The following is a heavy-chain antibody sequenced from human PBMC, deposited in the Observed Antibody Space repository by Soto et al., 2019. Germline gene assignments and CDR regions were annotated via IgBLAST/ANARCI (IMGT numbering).Heavy chain of an antibody. D-gene: IGHD3-22*01. CDR3: ATNHDDISGRTPLLFDS. V-gene: IGHV4-31*03. CDR2: IHYSGNT. Sequence: QVQLQESGPGLVKPSQTLSLTCTVSGDSIGTGGYYWDWIRQHPGKGPEWIGYIHYSGNTYYNPSLKSRLTISLDTPKNQFSLHLSFVTAADTPVYYCATNHDDISGRTPLLFDSWGQGTLVTVSS. J-gene: IGHJ4*02. CDR1: GDSIGTGGYY.